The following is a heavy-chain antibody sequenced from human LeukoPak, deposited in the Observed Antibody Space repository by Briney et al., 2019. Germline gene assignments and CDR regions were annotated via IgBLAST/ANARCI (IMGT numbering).Heavy chain of an antibody. CDR3: ARNARDSVFDL. CDR1: GFTFSRNG. J-gene: IGHJ3*01. Sequence: PGGSLRLSCAASGFTFSRNGMHWVRQAPGKGLEWVAVILPDGSDKYYADSVTGRFTISRDNAKNTLYLQMNSLGADDTAVFYCARNARDSVFDLWGQGTMVTVSS. V-gene: IGHV3-33*01. CDR2: ILPDGSDK.